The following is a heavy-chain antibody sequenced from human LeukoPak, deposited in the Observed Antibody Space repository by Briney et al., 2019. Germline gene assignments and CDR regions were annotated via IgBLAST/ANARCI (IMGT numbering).Heavy chain of an antibody. D-gene: IGHD4-17*01. J-gene: IGHJ4*02. V-gene: IGHV3-33*01. CDR1: GFTFSSYG. CDR2: IWYDGSNK. Sequence: GRSLRLSCAASGFTFSSYGMHWVRQAPGKGLEWVAVIWYDGSNKYYADSVKGRFTISRDNSKNTLYLQMNSLRAGDTAVYYCARAMTTVTTPYLDSWGQGTLVTVSS. CDR3: ARAMTTVTTPYLDS.